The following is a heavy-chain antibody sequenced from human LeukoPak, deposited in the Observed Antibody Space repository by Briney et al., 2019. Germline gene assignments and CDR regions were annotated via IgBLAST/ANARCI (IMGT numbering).Heavy chain of an antibody. Sequence: PSETLSLTCTVSGGSISSYYWSWLRQPPGKGLEWIGYIYYSGSTNYNPSLKSRVTISVDTSKNQFSLKLSSVTAADTAVYYCARVYGDYDSLPYFDYWGQGTLVTVSS. CDR1: GGSISSYY. V-gene: IGHV4-59*01. J-gene: IGHJ4*02. D-gene: IGHD4-17*01. CDR2: IYYSGST. CDR3: ARVYGDYDSLPYFDY.